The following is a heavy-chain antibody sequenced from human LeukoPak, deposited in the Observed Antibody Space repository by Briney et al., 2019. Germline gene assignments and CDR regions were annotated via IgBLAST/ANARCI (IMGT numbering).Heavy chain of an antibody. CDR2: IIPIFGTA. D-gene: IGHD3-22*01. CDR3: ARPTYDSSDYEYFQH. CDR1: GGTFSSYA. J-gene: IGHJ1*01. Sequence: SVKVSCKASGGTFSSYAISWVRQAPGQGLEWMGGIIPIFGTANYAQKFQDRVTITADKSTSTAYMELSRLRSDDTAVYYCARPTYDSSDYEYFQHWGQGTLVTVSS. V-gene: IGHV1-69*06.